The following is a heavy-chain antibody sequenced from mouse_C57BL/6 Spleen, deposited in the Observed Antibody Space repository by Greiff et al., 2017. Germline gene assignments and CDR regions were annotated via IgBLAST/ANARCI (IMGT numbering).Heavy chain of an antibody. V-gene: IGHV14-4*01. CDR1: GFNIKDDY. CDR3: TTGYSNPYAMDY. D-gene: IGHD2-5*01. CDR2: IDPENGDT. J-gene: IGHJ4*01. Sequence: EVQLQQSGAELVRPGASVKLSCTASGFNIKDDYMHWVKQRPEQGLEWIGWIDPENGDTEYASKFQGKATITADPSSNTAYLQLSSLTSEDTAVYYCTTGYSNPYAMDYWGQGTSVTVSS.